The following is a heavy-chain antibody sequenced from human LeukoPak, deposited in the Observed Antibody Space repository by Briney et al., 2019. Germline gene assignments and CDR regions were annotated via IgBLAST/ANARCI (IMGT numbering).Heavy chain of an antibody. CDR2: IIPILGIA. D-gene: IGHD4-23*01. V-gene: IGHV1-69*04. CDR3: ARDRGGDYGGHNWFDP. CDR1: GGTFSSYA. J-gene: IGHJ5*02. Sequence: SVKVSCKASGGTFSSYAISWLRQAPGQGLEWMGRIIPILGIANYAQKFQGRVTITADKSTSTAYMELSSLRSEDTAVYYCARDRGGDYGGHNWFDPWGQGTLVTVSS.